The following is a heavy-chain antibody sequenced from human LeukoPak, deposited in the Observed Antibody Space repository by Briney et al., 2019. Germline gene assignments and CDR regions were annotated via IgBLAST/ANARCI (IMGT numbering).Heavy chain of an antibody. D-gene: IGHD3-22*01. Sequence: SETLSLTCTVSGGSISSYYWSWIRQPAGKGLEWIGRIYTSGSTNYNPSLKSRVTMSVDTSKNQFSLKLSSVTAADTAVYYCARESPTMIRARSPPPDYWGQGTLVTVSS. J-gene: IGHJ4*02. V-gene: IGHV4-4*07. CDR1: GGSISSYY. CDR2: IYTSGST. CDR3: ARESPTMIRARSPPPDY.